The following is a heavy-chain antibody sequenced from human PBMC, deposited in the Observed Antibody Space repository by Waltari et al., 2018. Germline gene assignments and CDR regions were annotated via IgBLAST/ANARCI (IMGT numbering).Heavy chain of an antibody. Sequence: EVQLVESGGGLVKPGGSLRLSCAASGFTFSSSSMNWVRQAPGKGLEWVSSISSSSSYIYYADSVKGRFTISRDNAKNSLYLQMNSLRAEDTAVYYCARAGGTMVRGQGRWFDPWGQGTLVTVSS. V-gene: IGHV3-21*01. D-gene: IGHD3-10*01. CDR2: ISSSSSYI. CDR3: ARAGGTMVRGQGRWFDP. J-gene: IGHJ5*02. CDR1: GFTFSSSS.